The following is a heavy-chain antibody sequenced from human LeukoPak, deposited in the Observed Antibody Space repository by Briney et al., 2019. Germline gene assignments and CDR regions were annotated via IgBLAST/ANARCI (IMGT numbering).Heavy chain of an antibody. CDR2: IYYSGST. J-gene: IGHJ1*01. CDR3: ARGEGYCGGDCYSHFQH. CDR1: GGSISSYC. V-gene: IGHV4-59*01. D-gene: IGHD2-21*02. Sequence: PSETLSLTCTVSGGSISSYCWSWIRQPPGKGLEWIGYIYYSGSTNYNPSLKSRVTISVDTSKNQFSLKLSSVTAADTAVYYCARGEGYCGGDCYSHFQHWGQGTLVTVSS.